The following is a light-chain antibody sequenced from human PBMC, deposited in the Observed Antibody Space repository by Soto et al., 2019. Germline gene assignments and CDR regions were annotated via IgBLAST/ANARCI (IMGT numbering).Light chain of an antibody. CDR2: DAS. V-gene: IGKV1-5*01. CDR1: QSISGW. Sequence: DIQMTQSPSTLSASVGDRVTITCRASQSISGWLAWYQQKPGKAPKLLIYDASGLESGVPLRFSGSGSGTEFTLTISSLQPDDFATYYCQQYNSYSREFGQGTKVEV. CDR3: QQYNSYSRE. J-gene: IGKJ1*01.